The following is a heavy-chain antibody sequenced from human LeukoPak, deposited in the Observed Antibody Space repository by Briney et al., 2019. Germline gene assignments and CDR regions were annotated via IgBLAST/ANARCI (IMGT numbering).Heavy chain of an antibody. CDR1: GFTFSSYG. V-gene: IGHV3-30*02. J-gene: IGHJ4*02. CDR2: IRYDGSNK. Sequence: GGSLRLSCAVSGFTFSSYGMHWVRQAPGKGLEWVAFIRYDGSNKYYADSVKGRFTISRDNSKNTLYLQMNSLRAEDTAVYYCARERPSYYGSGSSFYFDYWGQGTLVTVSS. D-gene: IGHD3-10*01. CDR3: ARERPSYYGSGSSFYFDY.